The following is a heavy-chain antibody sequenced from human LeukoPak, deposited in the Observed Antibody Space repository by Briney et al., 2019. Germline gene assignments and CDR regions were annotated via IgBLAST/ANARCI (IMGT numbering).Heavy chain of an antibody. CDR2: INPNSGGT. J-gene: IGHJ4*02. CDR3: ARVKPPYSSGWLSY. D-gene: IGHD6-19*01. CDR1: GYTFTGYY. Sequence: ASVKVSCKASGYTFTGYYMHWVRQAPGQGLEWTGWINPNSGGTDYAQKFQGRVTMTRDTSISTAYMELSRLRSDDTAVYYCARVKPPYSSGWLSYWGQGTLVTVSS. V-gene: IGHV1-2*02.